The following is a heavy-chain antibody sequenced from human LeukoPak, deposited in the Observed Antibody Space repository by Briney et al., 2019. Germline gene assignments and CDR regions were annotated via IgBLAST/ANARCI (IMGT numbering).Heavy chain of an antibody. D-gene: IGHD3-22*01. CDR1: GFTLSSNY. CDR3: SRESNSGYYLSY. V-gene: IGHV3-66*01. J-gene: IGHJ4*02. CDR2: IYNSGGT. Sequence: GGSLRLSCAASGFTLSSNYMSWVRPAPGKGLEWVSVIYNSGGTYYSDSVKGRFTISRDNSRNTVYLQMNSLRAEDTAVYYCSRESNSGYYLSYWGQGTLVTVSS.